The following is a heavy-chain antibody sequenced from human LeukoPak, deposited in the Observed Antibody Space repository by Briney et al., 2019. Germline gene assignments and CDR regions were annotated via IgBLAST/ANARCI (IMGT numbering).Heavy chain of an antibody. D-gene: IGHD6-19*01. CDR3: ASIAAAAVAGMIDY. J-gene: IGHJ4*02. Sequence: GGSLRLSCAASGFTFSSYGIHWVRQAPGKGLEWVAVIWYHGSNKYYADSVKGRFTISRDNSKNTLYLQMNSLRSDDTAVYYCASIAAAAVAGMIDYWGQGTLVTVSS. CDR1: GFTFSSYG. CDR2: IWYHGSNK. V-gene: IGHV3-33*01.